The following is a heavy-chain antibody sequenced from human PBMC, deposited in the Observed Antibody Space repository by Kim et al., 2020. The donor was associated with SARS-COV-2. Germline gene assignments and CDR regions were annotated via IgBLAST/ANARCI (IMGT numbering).Heavy chain of an antibody. V-gene: IGHV3-64D*09. Sequence: DSGKGRFTISRDNSKNTLYLQMSSLRAEDTAVYYCVKGTYYYGSGTVFDYWGQGTLVTVSS. CDR3: VKGTYYYGSGTVFDY. D-gene: IGHD3-10*01. J-gene: IGHJ4*02.